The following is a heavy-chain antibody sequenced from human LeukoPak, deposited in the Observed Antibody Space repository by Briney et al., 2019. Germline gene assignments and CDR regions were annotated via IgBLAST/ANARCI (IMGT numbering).Heavy chain of an antibody. V-gene: IGHV3-49*04. CDR2: IRSKAYGGTT. J-gene: IGHJ4*02. CDR3: TRVFDTWIQPGYFDY. D-gene: IGHD5-18*01. Sequence: GGSLRLSCTASGFTFGDYAMSWVRQAPGKGLEWVGFIRSKAYGGTTEYAASVKGRFTISRDDSKSIAYLQMNSLKTEDTAVYYCTRVFDTWIQPGYFDYWGQGTLVTVSS. CDR1: GFTFGDYA.